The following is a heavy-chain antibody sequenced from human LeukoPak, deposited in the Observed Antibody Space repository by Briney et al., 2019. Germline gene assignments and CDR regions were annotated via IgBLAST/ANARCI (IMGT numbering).Heavy chain of an antibody. CDR2: IIPILGIA. J-gene: IGHJ6*01. CDR1: GGTFSSYT. CDR3: ASPDLGDYSNSPQGYGMDV. Sequence: EASVKVSCKASGGTFSSYTISWVRQAPGQGLEWMGRIIPILGIANYAQKFQGRVTITADKSTSTAYMELSSLRSEDTAVYYCASPDLGDYSNSPQGYGMDVWGQGTTVTVSS. D-gene: IGHD4-11*01. V-gene: IGHV1-69*02.